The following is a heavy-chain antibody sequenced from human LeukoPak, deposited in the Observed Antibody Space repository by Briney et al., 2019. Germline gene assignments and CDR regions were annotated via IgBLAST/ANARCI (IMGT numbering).Heavy chain of an antibody. CDR1: GGSFSGYY. V-gene: IGHV4-34*01. CDR2: INHSGST. D-gene: IGHD3-9*01. J-gene: IGHJ3*02. Sequence: PSETLSLTCAVYGGSFSGYYWSWIRQPPGKGLEWIGEINHSGSTNYNPSLKSRVTISVDTSKNQFSLKLSSVTAADTAVYYCARGSRSGFDWLLYVHGHDAFDIWGQGTMVTVSS. CDR3: ARGSRSGFDWLLYVHGHDAFDI.